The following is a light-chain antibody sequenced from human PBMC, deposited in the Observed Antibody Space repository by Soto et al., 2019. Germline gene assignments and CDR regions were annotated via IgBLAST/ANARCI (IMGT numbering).Light chain of an antibody. CDR1: QSVDTC. V-gene: IGKV1-5*03. Sequence: DIQMTQSPSTLSASVGDRDTITCRASQSVDTCLAWYQQKPGKAPHLLIYKASSLETGVPSRFSGSGSVTEITLTISSLQSDDFATYYCQQFYRYPWTFGQGTKVEIK. CDR3: QQFYRYPWT. CDR2: KAS. J-gene: IGKJ1*01.